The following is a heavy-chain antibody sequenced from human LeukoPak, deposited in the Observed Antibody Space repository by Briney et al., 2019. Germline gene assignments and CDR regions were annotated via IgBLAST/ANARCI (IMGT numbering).Heavy chain of an antibody. CDR1: GFTFSSYS. CDR3: AREREMRLDY. J-gene: IGHJ4*02. CDR2: ISSSSTI. Sequence: GSLRLSCAASGFTFSSYSMNWVRQAPGKGLEWVSYISSSSTIYYAASVKGRFTISRDNAKNSLYLQMNSLRAEDTAVYYCAREREMRLDYWGQGTLVTVSS. D-gene: IGHD5-24*01. V-gene: IGHV3-48*01.